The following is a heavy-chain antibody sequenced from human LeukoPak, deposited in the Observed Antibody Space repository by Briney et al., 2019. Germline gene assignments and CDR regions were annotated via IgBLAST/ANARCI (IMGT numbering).Heavy chain of an antibody. CDR3: ARGGTTVTPGLLWFDP. CDR1: GGSISSSSYY. CDR2: IYYSGST. D-gene: IGHD4-17*01. Sequence: SETLSHTCTVSGGSISSSSYYWGWIRQPPGKGLEGIGSIYYSGSTYYNPSLKSRVTISVDTSKNQFSLKLSSVTAADTAVYYCARGGTTVTPGLLWFDPWGQGTLVTVSS. V-gene: IGHV4-39*07. J-gene: IGHJ5*02.